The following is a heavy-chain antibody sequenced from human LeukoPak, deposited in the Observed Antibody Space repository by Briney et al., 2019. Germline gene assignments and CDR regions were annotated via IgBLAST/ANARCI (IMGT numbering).Heavy chain of an antibody. V-gene: IGHV3-21*01. CDR2: ISSSSSYI. CDR3: ARDDNFWSGSYYYYGMDV. J-gene: IGHJ6*02. Sequence: PGGSLRLSCAASGFTFSSYSMNWVRQAPGKGLEWVSSISSSSSYIYYADSVKGRFTISRDNAKNSLYLQMHSLRAEDTAVYYCARDDNFWSGSYYYYGMDVWGQGTTVTVSS. CDR1: GFTFSSYS. D-gene: IGHD3-3*01.